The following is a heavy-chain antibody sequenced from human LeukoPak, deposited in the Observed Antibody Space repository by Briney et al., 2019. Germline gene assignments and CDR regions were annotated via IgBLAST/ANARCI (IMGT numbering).Heavy chain of an antibody. CDR1: GGSISSGGYY. Sequence: SETLSLTCTVSGGSISSGGYYWSWIRQPPGKGLEWIGYIYHSESTYYNPSLKSRVTISVDRSKNQFSLKLSSVTAADTAVYYCARDPGRDGYKPSVDYWGQGTLVTVSS. CDR2: IYHSEST. V-gene: IGHV4-30-2*01. D-gene: IGHD5-24*01. CDR3: ARDPGRDGYKPSVDY. J-gene: IGHJ4*02.